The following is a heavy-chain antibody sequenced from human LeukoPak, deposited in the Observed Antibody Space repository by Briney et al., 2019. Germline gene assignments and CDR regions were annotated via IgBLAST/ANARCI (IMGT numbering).Heavy chain of an antibody. J-gene: IGHJ3*02. V-gene: IGHV6-1*01. CDR2: TYYRSNWIY. Sequence: SQTLSLTCAISGDSVSSNSAAWNSIGQSASRGLEWLGRTYYRSNWIYESAASVKSRITINPDTSRNQFSLLLNSVIPEDTAVYFCARAPDVLLHGRAFDICGQGTMVTVSS. CDR1: GDSVSSNSAA. CDR3: ARAPDVLLHGRAFDI. D-gene: IGHD3-16*01.